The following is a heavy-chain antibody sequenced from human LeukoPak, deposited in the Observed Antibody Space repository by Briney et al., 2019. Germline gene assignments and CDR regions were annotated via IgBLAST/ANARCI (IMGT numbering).Heavy chain of an antibody. V-gene: IGHV4-39*01. D-gene: IGHD3/OR15-3a*01. Sequence: PSETLSLTCTVSGISISSSNSYWGWIRQPPGNGLESIGSIYYTGNTYYNASLKSRVTISIDTSKNQVSLRLTSVTAADTAMYYCARQTGSGLFTLPGGQGTLVTVSS. CDR2: IYYTGNT. CDR3: ARQTGSGLFTLP. CDR1: GISISSSNSY. J-gene: IGHJ4*02.